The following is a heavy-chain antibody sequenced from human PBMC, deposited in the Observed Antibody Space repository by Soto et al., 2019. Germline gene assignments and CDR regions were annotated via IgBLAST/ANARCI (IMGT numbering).Heavy chain of an antibody. D-gene: IGHD3-10*01. CDR1: GFTFRGSA. V-gene: IGHV3-73*01. CDR2: IRSKANSYAT. Sequence: GGSLRLSCAASGFTFRGSAIHWGRQASGKGLEWVGRIRSKANSYATAYAASVKGRFTISRDDSKNTAYLQMNSLKTEDTAVYYCTRPSYSYGSGTNWFDPWGQGTLVTVSS. J-gene: IGHJ5*02. CDR3: TRPSYSYGSGTNWFDP.